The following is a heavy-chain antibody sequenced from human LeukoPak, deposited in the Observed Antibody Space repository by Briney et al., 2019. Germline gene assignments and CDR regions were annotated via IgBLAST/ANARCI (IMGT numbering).Heavy chain of an antibody. J-gene: IGHJ4*02. V-gene: IGHV4-31*03. CDR2: IYDSGTT. CDR1: GGSISNGGYY. CDR3: ARDQGVGGYFDY. Sequence: PSQTLSLTCTVSGGSISNGGYYWSWIRQHPGKGLEWIGYIYDSGTTYYNPALQSRVTISVDTSKNQFSLKLSSVAAADTAVYYCARDQGVGGYFDYWGQGTLVTVSS. D-gene: IGHD4-23*01.